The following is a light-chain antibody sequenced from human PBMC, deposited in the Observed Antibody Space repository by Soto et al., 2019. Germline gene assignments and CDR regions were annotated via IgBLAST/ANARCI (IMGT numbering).Light chain of an antibody. V-gene: IGLV2-23*01. CDR2: KGS. CDR1: SSDVGSYNL. J-gene: IGLJ2*01. Sequence: QSALTQPASVSGSPGQSITISCTGTSSDVGSYNLVSWYQQHPGKAPQLMIYKGSTRPSGVSNRFSGSKSGNTASLTISGLPADDDAYYYCCSYASSSTVVFGGGTKLTVL. CDR3: CSYASSSTVV.